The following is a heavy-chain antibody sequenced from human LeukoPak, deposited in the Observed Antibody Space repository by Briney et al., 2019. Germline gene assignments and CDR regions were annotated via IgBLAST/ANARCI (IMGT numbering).Heavy chain of an antibody. CDR1: GGSISSYY. D-gene: IGHD5-18*01. J-gene: IGHJ6*02. CDR2: IYYSGST. CDR3: ARSGAEVQLWTYYYYYGMDV. V-gene: IGHV4-59*01. Sequence: SETLSLTCTVSGGSISSYYWSWIRQPPGKGREWIGYIYYSGSTNYNPSLKSRVTISVETSKDQFSLKLSSVTAADTAVYYCARSGAEVQLWTYYYYYGMDVWGQGTTVTVSS.